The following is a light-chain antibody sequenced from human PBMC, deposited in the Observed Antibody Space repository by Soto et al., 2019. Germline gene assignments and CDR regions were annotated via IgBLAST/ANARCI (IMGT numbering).Light chain of an antibody. CDR1: SIGSKI. CDR2: ENS. J-gene: IGLJ2*01. Sequence: SYELTQPPSVSVAPGQTATITCGADSIGSKIVQWYQQRSGQAPVMVVYENSDRPSGIPERFSGSSSGNTATLSITRVEAGDEAYYYCQVWDTHTDHVLFGGGTKLTVL. V-gene: IGLV3-21*02. CDR3: QVWDTHTDHVL.